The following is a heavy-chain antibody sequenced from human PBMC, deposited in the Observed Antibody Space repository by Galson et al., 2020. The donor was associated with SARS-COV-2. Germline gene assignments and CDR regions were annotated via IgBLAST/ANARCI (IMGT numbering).Heavy chain of an antibody. J-gene: IGHJ6*03. CDR2: ISHSGSP. CDR3: ARGGSRPIMVFDYYYFYMDV. CDR1: GGSFSDYS. V-gene: IGHV4-34*01. D-gene: IGHD2-8*01. Sequence: SETLSLTCAVYGGSFSDYSWTWVRQPPGKGLEWIGEISHSGSPNYSPSLKSRVFMSVDTSKNQFSLKLRSVTAADTAVYYCARGGSRPIMVFDYYYFYMDVWGKGTTVTVSS.